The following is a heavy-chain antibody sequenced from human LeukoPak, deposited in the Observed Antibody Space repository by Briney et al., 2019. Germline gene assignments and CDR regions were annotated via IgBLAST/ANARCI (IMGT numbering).Heavy chain of an antibody. CDR3: AISLRGDYDFWTEGEYFQH. CDR2: ISSSSSYI. J-gene: IGHJ1*01. CDR1: GFTFSSYS. V-gene: IGHV3-21*01. D-gene: IGHD3-3*01. Sequence: GGSLRLSCAASGFTFSSYSMNWVRQAPGKGLEWVSSISSSSSYIYYADSVKGRFTISRDNAKNSLYLQMNSLRAEDTAVYYCAISLRGDYDFWTEGEYFQHWGQGTLVTVSS.